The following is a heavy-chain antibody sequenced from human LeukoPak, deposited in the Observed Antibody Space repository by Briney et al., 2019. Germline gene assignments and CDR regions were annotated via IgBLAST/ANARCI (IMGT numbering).Heavy chain of an antibody. V-gene: IGHV3-21*01. CDR3: ARAGVAAAGAFDY. J-gene: IGHJ4*02. D-gene: IGHD6-13*01. Sequence: GGSLRLSCAASGFTFSSYSMNWVRQATGKGLEWVSSISSSSSYIYYAGSVKGRFTISRDNAKNSLYLQMNSLRAEDTAVYYCARAGVAAAGAFDYWGQGTLVTVSS. CDR1: GFTFSSYS. CDR2: ISSSSSYI.